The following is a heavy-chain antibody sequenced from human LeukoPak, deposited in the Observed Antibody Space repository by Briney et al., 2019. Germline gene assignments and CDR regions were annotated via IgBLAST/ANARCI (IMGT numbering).Heavy chain of an antibody. CDR1: GYTFTSYG. CDR3: ARDGGAYCGGDCYPLDY. J-gene: IGHJ4*02. Sequence: ASVKVSCKASGYTFTSYGISWVRQAPGQGLEWKGWISAYNGNTNYAQKLQGRVTMTTDTSTSTAYMELRSLRSDDTAVYYCARDGGAYCGGDCYPLDYWGQGTLVTVSS. CDR2: ISAYNGNT. V-gene: IGHV1-18*01. D-gene: IGHD2-21*02.